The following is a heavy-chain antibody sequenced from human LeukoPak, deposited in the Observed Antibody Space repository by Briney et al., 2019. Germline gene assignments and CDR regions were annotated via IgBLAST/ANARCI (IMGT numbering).Heavy chain of an antibody. J-gene: IGHJ4*02. CDR2: ISGSGESI. V-gene: IGHV3-23*01. Sequence: GGSLRLSCAASGFTFDDYAMHWVRQAPGKGLEWVSTISGSGESIYYEDSVKGRFTISRDNSKNTLSLQMDSLRAEDTAVYYCAKGEIAATAYWGQGTLVTVSS. D-gene: IGHD6-13*01. CDR3: AKGEIAATAY. CDR1: GFTFDDYA.